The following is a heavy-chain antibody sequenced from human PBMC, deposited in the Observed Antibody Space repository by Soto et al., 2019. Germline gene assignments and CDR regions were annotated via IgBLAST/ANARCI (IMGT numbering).Heavy chain of an antibody. J-gene: IGHJ6*02. CDR1: DGSISSGAYY. V-gene: IGHV4-31*03. Sequence: SETLSLTCTVSDGSISSGAYYWSWIRQHPGKGLEWIGYIYYSGNTYYNPSLKSRVTIAVDTSKNQFSLKLSSVTAADTAVYYCASHRGNYYGMDVWGQGTTVTVSS. CDR3: ASHRGNYYGMDV. CDR2: IYYSGNT. D-gene: IGHD3-22*01.